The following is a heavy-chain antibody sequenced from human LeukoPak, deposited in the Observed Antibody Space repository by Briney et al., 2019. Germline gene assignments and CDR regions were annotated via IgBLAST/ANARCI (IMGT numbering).Heavy chain of an antibody. D-gene: IGHD5-12*01. CDR1: GFTFSSYS. Sequence: PGGSLRLPCAASGFTFSSYSMNWVRQAPGKGLEWVSSISSSSSYIYYADSVKGRFTISRDNAKNSLYLQMNSLRAEDTAVYYCARDLVVATGVDYYYYMDVWGKGTTVTVSS. CDR3: ARDLVVATGVDYYYYMDV. J-gene: IGHJ6*03. CDR2: ISSSSSYI. V-gene: IGHV3-21*01.